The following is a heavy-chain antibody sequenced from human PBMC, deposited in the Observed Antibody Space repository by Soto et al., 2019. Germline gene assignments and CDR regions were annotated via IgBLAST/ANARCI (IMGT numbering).Heavy chain of an antibody. CDR2: INHSGST. D-gene: IGHD2-21*01. Sequence: QAQLQQWGAGLLEPSETLSLTCAVYGGSFRGYCWTWIRQAPGKGLEWIGEINHSGSTNYNPSLKSRVTISLDTSKNQFSLKLSSVTAADTAMYFCARGPSEFIVVGHYYGMDVWGQGTTVTVSS. CDR3: ARGPSEFIVVGHYYGMDV. CDR1: GGSFRGYC. J-gene: IGHJ6*02. V-gene: IGHV4-34*01.